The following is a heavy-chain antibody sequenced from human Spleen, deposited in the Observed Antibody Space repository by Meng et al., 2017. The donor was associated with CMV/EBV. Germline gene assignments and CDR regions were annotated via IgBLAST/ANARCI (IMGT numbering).Heavy chain of an antibody. CDR1: GYTFTSYG. Sequence: QVQLVQSGAEVKKPGASVKVSCKASGYTFTSYGISWVRQAPGQGLEWMGWINPNSGGTNYAQKFQGRVTMTRDTSISTAYMELSRLRSDDTAVYYCTRDAHLTTVTPNWFDPWGQGTLVTVSS. D-gene: IGHD4-17*01. J-gene: IGHJ5*02. V-gene: IGHV1-2*02. CDR3: TRDAHLTTVTPNWFDP. CDR2: INPNSGGT.